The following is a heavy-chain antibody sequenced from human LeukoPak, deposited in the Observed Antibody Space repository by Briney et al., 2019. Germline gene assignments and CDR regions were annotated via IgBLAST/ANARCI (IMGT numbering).Heavy chain of an antibody. D-gene: IGHD2-21*02. J-gene: IGHJ3*02. CDR3: ARDTGTAISTFDI. CDR1: GDSVSSNSAV. V-gene: IGHV6-1*01. Sequence: SQTLSLTCAISGDSVSSNSAVWTWIRQSPSRGLEWLARTYYRSKWYNDYAVSVKSRITVNPDTSKNQFSLQLNSVTPEDTAVYYCARDTGTAISTFDIWGQGTMVTVSS. CDR2: TYYRSKWYN.